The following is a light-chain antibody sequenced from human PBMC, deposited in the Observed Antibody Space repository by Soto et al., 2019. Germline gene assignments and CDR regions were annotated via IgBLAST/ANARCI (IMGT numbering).Light chain of an antibody. Sequence: EFVLTQSPGTLSLSPGERATLSCRASQTVRNNYLAWYQQKPGQAPRLLLYDASSRATGIPDRFSGGGSGTDFTLTISRLEPEDFAVYYWQQFSSYPLTFGGGTKVEIK. CDR3: QQFSSYPLT. CDR2: DAS. J-gene: IGKJ4*01. V-gene: IGKV3-20*01. CDR1: QTVRNNY.